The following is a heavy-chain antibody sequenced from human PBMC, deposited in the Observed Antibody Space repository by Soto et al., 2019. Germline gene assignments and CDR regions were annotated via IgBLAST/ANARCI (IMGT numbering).Heavy chain of an antibody. D-gene: IGHD6-13*01. CDR1: GESISGTIYY. CDR2: IYYSGST. V-gene: IGHV4-39*02. CDR3: ARPGGSGWFYFDS. Sequence: SETLSLTCIVSGESISGTIYYWGWIRQPPGKGLEWIGSIYYSGSTYYNPSLKSRVTISVDTSKNLFSLKLTSVTAADTAVYYCARPGGSGWFYFDSWGQGSQVTVSS. J-gene: IGHJ4*02.